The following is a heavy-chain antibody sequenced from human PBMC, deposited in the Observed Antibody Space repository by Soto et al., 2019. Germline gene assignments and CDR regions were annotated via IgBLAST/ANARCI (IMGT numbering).Heavy chain of an antibody. CDR2: ISSSSSYI. CDR1: GFTFSSYS. V-gene: IGHV3-21*01. CDR3: ARDRAPEQWLVPTAGY. D-gene: IGHD6-19*01. Sequence: GGSLRLSCAASGFTFSSYSMNWVRQAPGKGLEWVSSISSSSSYIYYADSVKGRFTISRDNAKNSLYLQMNSLRAEDTAVYYCARDRAPEQWLVPTAGYWGQGTLVTVSS. J-gene: IGHJ4*02.